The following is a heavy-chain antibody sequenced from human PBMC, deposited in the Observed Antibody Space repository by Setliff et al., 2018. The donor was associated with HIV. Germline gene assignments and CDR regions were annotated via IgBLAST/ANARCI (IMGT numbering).Heavy chain of an antibody. CDR1: GGFIRSHY. CDR3: ARVPRQLLKGAAAYFDY. CDR2: IYYSGST. J-gene: IGHJ4*02. Sequence: LSLTCTVSGGFIRSHYWSWIREPPGKGLEWIGYIYYSGSTNYNPSLKSRVTISVDTSKNQFSLRLSSVTAADTAVYYCARVPRQLLKGAAAYFDYWGQGILVTVSS. V-gene: IGHV4-59*11. D-gene: IGHD5-18*01.